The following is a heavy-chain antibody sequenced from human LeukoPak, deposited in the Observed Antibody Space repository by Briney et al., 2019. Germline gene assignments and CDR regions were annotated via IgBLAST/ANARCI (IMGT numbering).Heavy chain of an antibody. D-gene: IGHD3-10*01. Sequence: SETLSLTCTVSGGSMSDYYWSWIRQPAGKGLEWIGRIYTSGSTNYNPSLKSRVTMSVDTSKNQFSLKLSSVTAADTAVYYCARGGDYYSSGSYLGYWGQGTLVTVSS. V-gene: IGHV4-4*07. CDR3: ARGGDYYSSGSYLGY. CDR2: IYTSGST. J-gene: IGHJ4*02. CDR1: GGSMSDYY.